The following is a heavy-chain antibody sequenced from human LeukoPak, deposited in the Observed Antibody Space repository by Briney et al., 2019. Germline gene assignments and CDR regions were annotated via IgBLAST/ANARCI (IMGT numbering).Heavy chain of an antibody. CDR2: IWYDGSNK. Sequence: GTSLRLSCAASGFPFSSYGMHWVRQAPGKGLEWVAVIWYDGSNKYYADSVKGRFTISRDNSKNTLYLQMNSLRAEDTAVYYCARGPGSSSWLDYWGQGTLVTVSS. V-gene: IGHV3-33*01. CDR1: GFPFSSYG. CDR3: ARGPGSSSWLDY. J-gene: IGHJ4*02. D-gene: IGHD6-13*01.